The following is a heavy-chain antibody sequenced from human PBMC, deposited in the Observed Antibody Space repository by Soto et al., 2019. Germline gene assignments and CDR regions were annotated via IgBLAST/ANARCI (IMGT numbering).Heavy chain of an antibody. Sequence: NPSETLSLTCTVSGGSVSSGNFYWSWIRQPPGKGPEWIAHIYYSGSTRYNPSLKSRVTISVDTSKNQFSLKLSSVTAADTAVYYCATGGAMAYYFDYWGQGTLVTSPQ. CDR3: ATGGAMAYYFDY. J-gene: IGHJ4*02. CDR1: GGSVSSGNFY. V-gene: IGHV4-61*01. D-gene: IGHD1-26*01. CDR2: IYYSGST.